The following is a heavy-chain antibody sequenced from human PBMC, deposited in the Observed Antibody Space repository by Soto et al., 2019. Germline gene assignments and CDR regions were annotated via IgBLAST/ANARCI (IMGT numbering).Heavy chain of an antibody. D-gene: IGHD2-15*01. CDR1: GYTFTSYG. J-gene: IGHJ6*02. V-gene: IGHV1-18*01. Sequence: ASVKVSCKASGYTFTSYGISWVRQAPGQGLEWMGWISAYNGNTNYAQKLQGRVTMTTDTSTSTAYMELRSLRSDDTAVYYRARGYCSGGSCYPPLVSYGMDVWGQ. CDR3: ARGYCSGGSCYPPLVSYGMDV. CDR2: ISAYNGNT.